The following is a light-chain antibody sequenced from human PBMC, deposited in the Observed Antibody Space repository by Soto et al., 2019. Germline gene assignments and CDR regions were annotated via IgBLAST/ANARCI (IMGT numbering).Light chain of an antibody. CDR2: GAS. CDR1: QSVSSN. J-gene: IGKJ1*01. Sequence: EIVMTQSPATLSVSPGERATLSCRASQSVSSNLAWYQQKPGQAPRLLIYGASTRATGIPARFSGSESGTDLTLTIISLQAEDFAVYYCHQYNNWPPWTFGQENNVEIK. CDR3: HQYNNWPPWT. V-gene: IGKV3-15*01.